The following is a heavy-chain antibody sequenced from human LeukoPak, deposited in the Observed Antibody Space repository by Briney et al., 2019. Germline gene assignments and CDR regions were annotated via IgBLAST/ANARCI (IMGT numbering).Heavy chain of an antibody. CDR1: GFTFSSYS. J-gene: IGHJ6*03. V-gene: IGHV3-48*01. CDR3: ARKSHFSYDFWSGYYRSVGYYYMDV. D-gene: IGHD3-3*01. Sequence: GGSLRLSCAASGFTFSSYSMNWVRQAPGKGLEWVSYISSSSTIYYADSVKGRFTISRDNAKNSLYLQMNSLRAEDTAVYYCARKSHFSYDFWSGYYRSVGYYYMDVWGKGTTVTVSS. CDR2: ISSSSTI.